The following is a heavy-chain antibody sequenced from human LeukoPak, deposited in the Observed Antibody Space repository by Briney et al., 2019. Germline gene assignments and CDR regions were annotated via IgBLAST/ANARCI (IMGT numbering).Heavy chain of an antibody. J-gene: IGHJ3*02. CDR2: ISGSHAGRLGAT. CDR1: GFTFIRHD. Sequence: GSLRLSCASGFTFIRHDMSWVRQTPGKGLEWVSGISGSHAGRLGATYYADSVQGRFTISRDDSKNALYLQMHSLRAEDTGMYFCAKGGYFSFDMWGQGTKVTVSS. D-gene: IGHD2-2*03. V-gene: IGHV3-23*01. CDR3: AKGGYFSFDM.